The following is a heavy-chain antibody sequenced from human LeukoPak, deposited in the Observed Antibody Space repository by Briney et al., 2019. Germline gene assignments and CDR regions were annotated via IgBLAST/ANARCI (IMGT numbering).Heavy chain of an antibody. Sequence: ASVKVSCKASRYTFTSYYMHWVRQAPGQGLEWMGIINPSGGSTSYAQKFQGRVTMTRDTSTSTVYMELSSLRSEDTAVYYCARGTRQNYYDSSGYYYYWGQGTLVTVSS. V-gene: IGHV1-46*01. CDR3: ARGTRQNYYDSSGYYYY. CDR2: INPSGGST. CDR1: RYTFTSYY. J-gene: IGHJ4*02. D-gene: IGHD3-22*01.